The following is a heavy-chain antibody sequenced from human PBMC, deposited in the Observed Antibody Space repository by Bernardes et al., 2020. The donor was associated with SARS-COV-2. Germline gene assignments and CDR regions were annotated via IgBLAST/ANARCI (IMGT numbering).Heavy chain of an antibody. CDR1: GYTFTGYY. Sequence: ASVKVSCKASGYTFTGYYLQWVRQAPGQGLEWMGWINPSSGVTNYAQKFQGRVTMTRDKSISTVYMELSRLRSDDTAVYYCARDGHSSGPYDSWGQGTLVTVSS. V-gene: IGHV1-2*02. D-gene: IGHD6-19*01. CDR3: ARDGHSSGPYDS. CDR2: INPSSGVT. J-gene: IGHJ4*02.